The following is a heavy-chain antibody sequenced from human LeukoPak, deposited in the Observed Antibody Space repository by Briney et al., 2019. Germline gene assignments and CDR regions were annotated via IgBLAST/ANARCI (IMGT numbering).Heavy chain of an antibody. Sequence: PSETLSLTCTVSGGSISSSSYYWGWIRQPPGKGLEWIGSIYYSGSTYYNPSLKSRVTISVDTSKNQFSLKLSSVTAADTAVYYCARHRARQWPTLSGDAFDIWGQGTMVTVSS. V-gene: IGHV4-39*01. J-gene: IGHJ3*02. D-gene: IGHD6-19*01. CDR1: GGSISSSSYY. CDR2: IYYSGST. CDR3: ARHRARQWPTLSGDAFDI.